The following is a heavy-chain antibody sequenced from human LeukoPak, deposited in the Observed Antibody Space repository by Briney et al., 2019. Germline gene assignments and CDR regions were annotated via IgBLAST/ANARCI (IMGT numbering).Heavy chain of an antibody. J-gene: IGHJ4*02. D-gene: IGHD5-24*01. Sequence: GGSLRLSRAASGFTFSSYSMNWVRQAPGKGLEWVSGISGSGGNKYYADSVKGRFTISRDSSENTLNLQMNSLRAEDTAVYYCAKDPERWLQLRLGFSDWGQGTLVTVSS. V-gene: IGHV3-23*01. CDR3: AKDPERWLQLRLGFSD. CDR1: GFTFSSYS. CDR2: ISGSGGNK.